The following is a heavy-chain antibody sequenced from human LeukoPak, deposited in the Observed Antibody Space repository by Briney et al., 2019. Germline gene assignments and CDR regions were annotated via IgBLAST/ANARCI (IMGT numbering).Heavy chain of an antibody. D-gene: IGHD3-10*01. V-gene: IGHV3-66*01. CDR2: IYSGGST. CDR1: GFTVSSNY. Sequence: GRSLRLSCAASGFTVSSNYMSWVRQAPGKGLEWVSVIYSGGSTYYADSVKGRFTISRDNSKNTLYLQMNSLRAEDTAVYYCARVLLWFGEPLGFDYWGQGTLVTVSS. J-gene: IGHJ4*02. CDR3: ARVLLWFGEPLGFDY.